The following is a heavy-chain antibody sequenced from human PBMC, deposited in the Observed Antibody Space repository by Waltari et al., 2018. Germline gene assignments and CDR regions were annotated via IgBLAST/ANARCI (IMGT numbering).Heavy chain of an antibody. J-gene: IGHJ3*02. V-gene: IGHV3-30-3*01. CDR3: ARTARRAFDI. CDR2: ISYDGSNK. CDR1: GFTFSSYA. Sequence: QVQLVESGGGVVQPGRSLRLSCAASGFTFSSYAMHWVRQAPGKGLEWVAVISYDGSNKYYADSVKGRFTISRDNSKNTLYLQMNSLRAEDTAVYYCARTARRAFDICGQGTMVTVSS.